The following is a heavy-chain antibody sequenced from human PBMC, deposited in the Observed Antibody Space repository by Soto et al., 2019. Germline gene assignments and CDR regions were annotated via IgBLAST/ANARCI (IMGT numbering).Heavy chain of an antibody. CDR2: ISGSSGST. J-gene: IGHJ4*02. V-gene: IGHV3-23*01. D-gene: IGHD6-19*01. CDR3: AKLNSSGWSPVDY. Sequence: LRLSCAASGFTFSSYAMSWVRQAPGKGLEWVSAISGSSGSTYYADSVKGRFTISRDNSKNTLYLQMNSLRAEDTAVYYCAKLNSSGWSPVDYRGQGTLVTVSS. CDR1: GFTFSSYA.